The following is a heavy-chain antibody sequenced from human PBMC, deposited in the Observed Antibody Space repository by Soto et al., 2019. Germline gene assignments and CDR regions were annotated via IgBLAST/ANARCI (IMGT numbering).Heavy chain of an antibody. D-gene: IGHD3-22*01. CDR3: ARELVRDYYDSSGYYFAY. J-gene: IGHJ4*02. CDR1: GFTFSSYS. Sequence: GVLRLSCAASGFTFSSYSMNWVRQAPGKGLEWVSYISSSSSTIYYADSVKGRFTISRDNAKNSLYLQMNSLRDEDTAVYYCARELVRDYYDSSGYYFAYWGQGTLVTVSS. CDR2: ISSSSSTI. V-gene: IGHV3-48*02.